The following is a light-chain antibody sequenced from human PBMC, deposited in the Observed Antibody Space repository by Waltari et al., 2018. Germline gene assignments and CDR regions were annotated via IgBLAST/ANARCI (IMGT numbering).Light chain of an antibody. Sequence: DFVMTQSPASLALSLGERATSHCKTSPPVLYNSNNRNYLTWYQQKPGQPPKLLFYWASTRESGVPDRFSASGSGTDFTLTISRLQPEDVAIYYCQQYYSSPYTFGQGTRLEIK. CDR1: PPVLYNSNNRNY. CDR3: QQYYSSPYT. J-gene: IGKJ2*01. V-gene: IGKV4-1*01. CDR2: WAS.